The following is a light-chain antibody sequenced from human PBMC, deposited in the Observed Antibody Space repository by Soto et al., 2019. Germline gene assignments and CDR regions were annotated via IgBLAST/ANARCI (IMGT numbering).Light chain of an antibody. CDR3: KSYAGSNTYV. CDR1: SSDFGVYNY. V-gene: IGLV2-8*01. Sequence: QSVLTQPASVSGSPGQSITISCTGTSSDFGVYNYVSWYQLHPGKAPRLIIYEVVQRPSGVPDRFSGSKSGNTASLTVSGLQAADEADYFCKSYAGSNTYVFGSGTKVTVL. J-gene: IGLJ1*01. CDR2: EVV.